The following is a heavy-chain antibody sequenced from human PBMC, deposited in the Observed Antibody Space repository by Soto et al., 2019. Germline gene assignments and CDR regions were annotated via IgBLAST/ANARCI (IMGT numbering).Heavy chain of an antibody. V-gene: IGHV3-23*01. D-gene: IGHD3-10*01. CDR3: AKRFYYGSGSQYYFDD. CDR1: GFIFSNFA. CDR2: ISGSSGST. Sequence: PGGSLRLSCAVSGFIFSNFAMNWVRQAPGKGLEWVSTISGSSGSTYYVDSVKGRFTISRDNSKNTLYLLMNSLRAEDTAVYYCAKRFYYGSGSQYYFDDXGQGTLVTVSS. J-gene: IGHJ4*02.